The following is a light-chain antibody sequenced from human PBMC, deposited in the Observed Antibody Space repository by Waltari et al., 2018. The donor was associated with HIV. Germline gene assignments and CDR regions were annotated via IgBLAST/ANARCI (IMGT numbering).Light chain of an antibody. Sequence: EIVMTQSPATLSVSPGERATLSCRASQSVSSNLAWYQQKPGQAPRLLIYGASTRATGIPARFSGSWSGTEFTLTISSLQSEDFAVYYCQQYNKWPGTFGQGTKVEIK. CDR1: QSVSSN. CDR2: GAS. V-gene: IGKV3-15*01. CDR3: QQYNKWPGT. J-gene: IGKJ1*01.